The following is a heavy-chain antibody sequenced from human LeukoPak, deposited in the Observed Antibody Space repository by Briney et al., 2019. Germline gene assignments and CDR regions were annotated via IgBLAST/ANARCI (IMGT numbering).Heavy chain of an antibody. Sequence: GGSLRLSCATSAFTFRSYGMHWVRQAPDKGLEWVAFIRYDGSNKYYADSVKGRFTISRDNSKNTLYLQMNSLRAEDTAVYYCAKGGAVSSKSITMVRGTRRYYYYMDVWGKGTTVTISS. CDR1: AFTFRSYG. CDR2: IRYDGSNK. D-gene: IGHD3-10*01. J-gene: IGHJ6*03. V-gene: IGHV3-30*02. CDR3: AKGGAVSSKSITMVRGTRRYYYYMDV.